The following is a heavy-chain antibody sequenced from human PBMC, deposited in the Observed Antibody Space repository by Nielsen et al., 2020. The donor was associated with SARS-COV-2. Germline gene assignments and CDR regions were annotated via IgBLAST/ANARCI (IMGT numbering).Heavy chain of an antibody. D-gene: IGHD4-17*01. V-gene: IGHV4-59*01. CDR3: ARGTTHDYFDY. J-gene: IGHJ4*02. CDR2: MYYSGNT. Sequence: GSLRLSCTVSGGAISSYYWSWIRQPPGKGLEWIGNMYYSGNTNYNPSLKSRVTISVDTSKNQLSLKLSSVTAAGTAVYYCARGTTHDYFDYWGQGTLVTVSS. CDR1: GGAISSYY.